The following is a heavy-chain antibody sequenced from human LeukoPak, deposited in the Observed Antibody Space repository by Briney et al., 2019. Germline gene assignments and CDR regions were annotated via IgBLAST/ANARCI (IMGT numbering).Heavy chain of an antibody. D-gene: IGHD3-10*01. V-gene: IGHV3-15*01. Sequence: PGRSLRLSCAASGFTFSDAWMYWVRQAPGEGLGWVGHIKSKTDGGTTDYAEPVKGRLTISRDDSKTTLSVQMNSLKTEDPAVYYCTILLRGYWGQGTLVTVSS. J-gene: IGHJ4*02. CDR1: GFTFSDAW. CDR2: IKSKTDGGTT. CDR3: TILLRGY.